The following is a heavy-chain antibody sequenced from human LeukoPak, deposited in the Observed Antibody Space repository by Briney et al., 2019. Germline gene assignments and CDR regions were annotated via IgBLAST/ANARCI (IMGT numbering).Heavy chain of an antibody. J-gene: IGHJ4*02. CDR1: GYTFTGYY. Sequence: ASVKVSCKASGYTFTGYYMHWVRQAPGQGLEWMGWINPNSGGTNYAQKFQGRVTMTRDTSISTAYMELSRLRSDDTALYYCASQYSSGWYVQRYYFDYWGQGTLVTVSS. D-gene: IGHD6-19*01. V-gene: IGHV1-2*02. CDR3: ASQYSSGWYVQRYYFDY. CDR2: INPNSGGT.